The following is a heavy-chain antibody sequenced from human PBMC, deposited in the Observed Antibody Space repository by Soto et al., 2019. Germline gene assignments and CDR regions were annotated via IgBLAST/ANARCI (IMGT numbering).Heavy chain of an antibody. CDR2: ISGSGGST. CDR3: AKGTYTGPKDIWGSYRYGY. D-gene: IGHD3-16*02. V-gene: IGHV3-23*01. Sequence: PGGSLRLSCAASGFTFSSYAMSWVRQAPGKGLEWVSAISGSGGSTYYADSVKGRFTISRDNSKNTLYLQMNSLRAEDTAVYYCAKGTYTGPKDIWGSYRYGYWGQGTLVTVSS. CDR1: GFTFSSYA. J-gene: IGHJ4*02.